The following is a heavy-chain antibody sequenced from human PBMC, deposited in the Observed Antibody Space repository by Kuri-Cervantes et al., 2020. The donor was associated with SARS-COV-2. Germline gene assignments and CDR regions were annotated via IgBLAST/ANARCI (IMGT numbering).Heavy chain of an antibody. CDR3: ARPPRYYSGGSCYWYFDL. CDR1: GYSFTSYW. V-gene: IGHV5-51*01. Sequence: GESLKISCKGSGYSFTSYWIGWVRQMPGKGLEWMGIIYPGDSDTRYSPSFQGQVTISADKSISTAYLQWSSLKASDTAMYYCARPPRYYSGGSCYWYFDLWGRGTLVTVSS. J-gene: IGHJ2*01. D-gene: IGHD2-15*01. CDR2: IYPGDSDT.